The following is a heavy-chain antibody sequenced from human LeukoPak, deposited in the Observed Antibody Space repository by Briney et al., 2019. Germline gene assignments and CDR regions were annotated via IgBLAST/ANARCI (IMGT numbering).Heavy chain of an antibody. D-gene: IGHD3-22*01. V-gene: IGHV3-66*01. CDR3: ARAHDRGYYYGFDY. J-gene: IGHJ4*02. CDR1: GFTVSSNY. Sequence: GGSLRLSCAASGFTVSSNYMSWVRQAPGKGLEWVSVIYSAGNTYYADSVQGRFTMSRENPENTLYLQMNSLRAEDTAVYYCARAHDRGYYYGFDYWGQGTLVTASS. CDR2: IYSAGNT.